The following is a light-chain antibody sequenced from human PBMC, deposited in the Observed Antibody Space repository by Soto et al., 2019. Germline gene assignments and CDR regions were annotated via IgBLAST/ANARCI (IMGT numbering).Light chain of an antibody. Sequence: QSAVTQPASVSGSPGQSITISCTGTSNDIGANNYVSWYQQHPGKAPKLIIYDVSNRPWGVSHRFSGSKSGNTASLTISGLQAEDEADYHCSSHTGSNTHVVFGGGTKLTVL. CDR3: SSHTGSNTHVV. V-gene: IGLV2-14*03. J-gene: IGLJ2*01. CDR1: SNDIGANNY. CDR2: DVS.